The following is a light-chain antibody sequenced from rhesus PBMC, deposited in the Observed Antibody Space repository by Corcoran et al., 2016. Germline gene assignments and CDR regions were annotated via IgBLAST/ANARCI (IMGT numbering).Light chain of an antibody. V-gene: IGKV1-28*03. J-gene: IGKJ4*01. CDR3: LQHNSYPLT. Sequence: DIQMTQSPSSLSASVGDTVTITCRASQGISSYLNWFQQKPGKDPKLLIYAASSLESGVPSRFSDSGSGTDFTLTISSLQPEDFAVYYCLQHNSYPLTFGGGTKVELK. CDR2: AAS. CDR1: QGISSY.